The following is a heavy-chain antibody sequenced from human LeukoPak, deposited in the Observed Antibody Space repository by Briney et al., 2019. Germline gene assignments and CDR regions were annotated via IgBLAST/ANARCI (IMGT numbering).Heavy chain of an antibody. CDR1: GGSISSGGYY. D-gene: IGHD3-22*01. CDR3: ARASYCYDSSGPLYYFDY. J-gene: IGHJ4*02. CDR2: IYYSGST. Sequence: SETLSLTCTVSGGSISSGGYYWSWIRQHPGKGLEWIGYIYYSGSTYYNPSLKSRVTISVDTSKNQFSLKLSSVTAADTAVYYCARASYCYDSSGPLYYFDYWGQGTLVTVSS. V-gene: IGHV4-31*03.